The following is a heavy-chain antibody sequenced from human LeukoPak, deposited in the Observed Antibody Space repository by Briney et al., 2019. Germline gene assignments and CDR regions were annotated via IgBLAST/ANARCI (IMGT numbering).Heavy chain of an antibody. V-gene: IGHV1-18*01. Sequence: GASVNVSCKASGYTFTSYGISWVRQAPGQGLEWMGWISAYNGNINYAQKLQGRVTMTTDTSTSTAYMELRSLRSDDTAVYYCAREGPWGIAVAGTGAFDIWGQGTMVTVSS. CDR3: AREGPWGIAVAGTGAFDI. CDR2: ISAYNGNI. CDR1: GYTFTSYG. D-gene: IGHD6-19*01. J-gene: IGHJ3*02.